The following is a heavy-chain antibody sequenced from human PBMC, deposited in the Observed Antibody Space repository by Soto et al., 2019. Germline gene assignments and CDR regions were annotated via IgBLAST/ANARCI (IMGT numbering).Heavy chain of an antibody. CDR3: AKSGSYYNPYYYYGMDV. V-gene: IGHV4-30-2*01. Sequence: QLQLQESGSGLVKPSQTLSLTCAVSGGSISSGGYSWSWIRQPPGKGLEWIGYICHSGSTYFNPALKSRVTISVDRSQNQFSLKLSSVTAADTAVYYCAKSGSYYNPYYYYGMDVWGQGTTVTVSS. D-gene: IGHD3-10*01. CDR2: ICHSGST. J-gene: IGHJ6*02. CDR1: GGSISSGGYS.